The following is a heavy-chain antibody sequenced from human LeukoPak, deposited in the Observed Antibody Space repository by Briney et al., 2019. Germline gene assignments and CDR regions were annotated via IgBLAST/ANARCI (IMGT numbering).Heavy chain of an antibody. V-gene: IGHV1-46*01. D-gene: IGHD6-13*01. CDR3: ARVKQQLDHYYYYGMDV. J-gene: IGHJ6*02. Sequence: GASVKVSCKASGYTFTSYYMHWVRQDPGQGLEWMGIINPSGGSTSYAQKFQGRVTMTRDTSTSTVYMELSSLRSEDTAVYYCARVKQQLDHYYYYGMDVWGQGTTVTVSS. CDR1: GYTFTSYY. CDR2: INPSGGST.